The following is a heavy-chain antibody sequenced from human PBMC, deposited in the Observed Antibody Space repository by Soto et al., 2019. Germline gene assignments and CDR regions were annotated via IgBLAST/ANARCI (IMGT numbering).Heavy chain of an antibody. Sequence: GASVKVSCKASGGTFSSYAISWVRQAPGQRLEWMGWINAGIGNTKYSQKFQGRVTITRDTSASTAYMELSSLRSEDTAVYYCARGWFGELLDYWGQGTLVTVSS. CDR2: INAGIGNT. J-gene: IGHJ4*02. V-gene: IGHV1-3*01. D-gene: IGHD3-10*01. CDR1: GGTFSSYA. CDR3: ARGWFGELLDY.